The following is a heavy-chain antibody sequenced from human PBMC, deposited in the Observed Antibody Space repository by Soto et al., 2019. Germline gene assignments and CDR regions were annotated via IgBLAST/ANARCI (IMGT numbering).Heavy chain of an antibody. Sequence: ETSSKASGAPSSSYPISWVRQAPGQGLEWMGGIIPTFGTANYAQKFQGRVTITADESTSTAYMELSSLRSEDTAVYYCAREVEGVVAATPWVRWFDPWGQGTLVTVSS. V-gene: IGHV1-69*01. CDR3: AREVEGVVAATPWVRWFDP. D-gene: IGHD2-15*01. CDR2: IIPTFGTA. J-gene: IGHJ5*02. CDR1: GAPSSSYP.